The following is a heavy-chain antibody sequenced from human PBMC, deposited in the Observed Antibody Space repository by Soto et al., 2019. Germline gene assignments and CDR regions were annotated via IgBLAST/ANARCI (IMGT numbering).Heavy chain of an antibody. J-gene: IGHJ6*02. CDR2: ISGSGGST. CDR3: AKDPYSSGWYVGSGYYYGMDV. CDR1: GFTFSSYA. V-gene: IGHV3-23*01. D-gene: IGHD6-19*01. Sequence: GGSLRLSCAASGFTFSSYAMSWVRQAPGKWLEWVSAISGSGGSTYYADSVKGRFTISRDNSKNTLYLQMNSLRAEDTAVYYCAKDPYSSGWYVGSGYYYGMDVWGQGXTVTVYS.